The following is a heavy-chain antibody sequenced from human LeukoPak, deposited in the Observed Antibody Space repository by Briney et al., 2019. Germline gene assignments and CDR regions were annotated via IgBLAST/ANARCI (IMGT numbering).Heavy chain of an antibody. D-gene: IGHD6-6*01. CDR3: AKASSSSNDYYGVDV. CDR2: ISYDGSNN. Sequence: GGSLRLSCSASGFTFSSYGMHWVRQAPGKGLEWVAVISYDGSNNYYADSVKGRFTISRDNSKNTLYLQMNSLRPGDTAVYYCAKASSSSNDYYGVDVWGQGTTVTVSS. V-gene: IGHV3-30*18. CDR1: GFTFSSYG. J-gene: IGHJ6*02.